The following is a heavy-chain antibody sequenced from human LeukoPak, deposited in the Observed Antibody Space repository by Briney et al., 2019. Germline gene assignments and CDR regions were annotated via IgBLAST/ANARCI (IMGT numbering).Heavy chain of an antibody. CDR2: ISSSGSTI. J-gene: IGHJ4*02. CDR1: GFTFSSYA. Sequence: GGSLRLSCAASGFTFSSYAMSWVRQAPGKGLEWVSYISSSGSTIYYADSVKGRFTISRDNAKNSLYLQMYSLRAEDTAVYYCARARIAAAGPFDYWGQGTLVTVSS. D-gene: IGHD6-13*01. V-gene: IGHV3-48*04. CDR3: ARARIAAAGPFDY.